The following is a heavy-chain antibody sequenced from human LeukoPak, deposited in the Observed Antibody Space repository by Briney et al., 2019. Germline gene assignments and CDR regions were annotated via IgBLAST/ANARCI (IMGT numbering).Heavy chain of an antibody. V-gene: IGHV4-59*01. CDR1: GGSIGSYY. D-gene: IGHD3-22*01. CDR2: IYYSGST. Sequence: SETLSLTCIVSGGSIGSYYWSWIREPPGKGLVWIGHIYYSGSTDYNPSLRSRVTISVDTSKNQFSLRLSSVTAADTAVYYCARDRSDGSGYYGYYFDYWGQGTLVSVSS. J-gene: IGHJ4*02. CDR3: ARDRSDGSGYYGYYFDY.